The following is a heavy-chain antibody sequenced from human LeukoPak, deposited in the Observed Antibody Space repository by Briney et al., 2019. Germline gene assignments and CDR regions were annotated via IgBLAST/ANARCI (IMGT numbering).Heavy chain of an antibody. J-gene: IGHJ4*02. V-gene: IGHV4-34*01. CDR2: INHSGST. D-gene: IGHD5-18*01. CDR3: ARGYSKLQSFDY. CDR1: GGSFSGYY. Sequence: SETLSLTCTVYGGSFSGYYWSWIRHPPGKGLEWIGEINHSGSTNYNPSLKSRVTISVDTSKNQFSLKLSSVTAADTAVYYCARGYSKLQSFDYWGQGTLVTVSS.